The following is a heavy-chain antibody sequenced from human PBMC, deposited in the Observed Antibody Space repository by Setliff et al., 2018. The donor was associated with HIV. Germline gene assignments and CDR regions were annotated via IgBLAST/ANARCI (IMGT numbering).Heavy chain of an antibody. J-gene: IGHJ6*03. CDR1: GGSFTAYY. D-gene: IGHD3-3*01. CDR2: IYYSGST. Sequence: SETLSLTCAVYGGSFTAYYWSWIRQPPGKGLEWIGYIYYSGSTNYNPSLKSRVTISVDTSKNQFSLKLNSVTAADTAVYYCARSPPTTFWSGYTYYYYMDVWGKGTTVTVTS. CDR3: ARSPPTTFWSGYTYYYYMDV. V-gene: IGHV4-59*01.